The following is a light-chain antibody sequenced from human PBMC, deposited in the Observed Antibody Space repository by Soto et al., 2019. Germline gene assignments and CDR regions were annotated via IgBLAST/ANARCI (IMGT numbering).Light chain of an antibody. J-gene: IGKJ5*01. V-gene: IGKV3-20*01. Sequence: EIVLTQSPGTVSLSPGERATLSCRASQSVSSSYLVWYMQKPGQAPRRLIYGASSRATGIPDRFNGSGSGTDFTLTISRLEPEDFAVYYCHQSTTFGQGTRLEIK. CDR1: QSVSSSY. CDR3: HQSTT. CDR2: GAS.